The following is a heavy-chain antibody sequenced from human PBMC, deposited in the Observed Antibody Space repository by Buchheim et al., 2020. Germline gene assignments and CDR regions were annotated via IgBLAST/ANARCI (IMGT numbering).Heavy chain of an antibody. CDR2: ISSDGTNK. CDR1: GFTFSSYA. J-gene: IGHJ4*02. CDR3: ARGRGSYSFDS. Sequence: QVQLVESGGGVVQPGRSLRLSCAASGFTFSSYAMHWVRQAPGKGLEWVAVISSDGTNKYYADSVKGRFTIYRDSSKSTLFLQMISPRSDDTAVYYCARGRGSYSFDSWGQGTL. D-gene: IGHD1-26*01. V-gene: IGHV3-30*04.